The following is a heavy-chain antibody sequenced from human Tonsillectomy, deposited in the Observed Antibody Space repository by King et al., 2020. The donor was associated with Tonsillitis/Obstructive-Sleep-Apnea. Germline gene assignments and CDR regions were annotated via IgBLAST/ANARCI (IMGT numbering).Heavy chain of an antibody. CDR2: IRSKAYGGTT. CDR1: GFTSGDYA. Sequence: VQLVESGGGLVQPGRSLRLSCTGSGFTSGDYAMTWVRQAPGKGLEWVGFIRSKAYGGTTEYAASVKGRFSISRDDSKSIAYLQMNSLKAEDTAVYYFTRTSEYQLLGRPPHYYYYMDVWGKGTTVTVSS. J-gene: IGHJ6*03. CDR3: TRTSEYQLLGRPPHYYYYMDV. V-gene: IGHV3-49*04. D-gene: IGHD2-2*01.